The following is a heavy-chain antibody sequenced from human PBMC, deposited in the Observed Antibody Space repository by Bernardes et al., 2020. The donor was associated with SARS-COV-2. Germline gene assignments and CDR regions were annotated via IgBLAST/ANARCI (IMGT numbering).Heavy chain of an antibody. CDR1: GYTFSDYY. Sequence: ASVKVSCTASGYTFSDYYTHWLRQAPGQGLEWMGWISPKSGATNHAQKFQGRVTMTRDTSISTDYMELNSLRSDDTAVYYCARTFYYDRGGDSLFDFWGQGTPVTVSS. CDR2: ISPKSGAT. D-gene: IGHD2-21*01. CDR3: ARTFYYDRGGDSLFDF. V-gene: IGHV1-2*02. J-gene: IGHJ4*02.